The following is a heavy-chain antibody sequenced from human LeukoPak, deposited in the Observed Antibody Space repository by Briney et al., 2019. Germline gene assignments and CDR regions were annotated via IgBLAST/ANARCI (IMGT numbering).Heavy chain of an antibody. Sequence: SETLSLTCTVSGGSISHYYWSWVRQPPGKGLEWIGYIYYSGSTNYNPSLKSRVTMSVDTSKNQFSLKLSSVTAADTAVYYCARNHYDSSGYYYFFDYWGQGTLVTVSS. CDR3: ARNHYDSSGYYYFFDY. D-gene: IGHD3-22*01. CDR2: IYYSGST. CDR1: GGSISHYY. J-gene: IGHJ4*02. V-gene: IGHV4-59*12.